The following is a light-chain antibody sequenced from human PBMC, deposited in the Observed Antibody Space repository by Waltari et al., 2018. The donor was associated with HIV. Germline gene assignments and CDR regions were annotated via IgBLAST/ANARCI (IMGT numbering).Light chain of an antibody. CDR2: WAS. Sequence: DIVMTQSPDSLAVSLGERATINCKSSQSVLYSSNNKNFLAWYQQKPGQPPKLLIYWASTREPGVPDRFSGSGSGTDFTLTINNLQAEDVAVYYCQQYYSTPLTFGGGTKVEIK. CDR1: QSVLYSSNNKNF. V-gene: IGKV4-1*01. CDR3: QQYYSTPLT. J-gene: IGKJ4*01.